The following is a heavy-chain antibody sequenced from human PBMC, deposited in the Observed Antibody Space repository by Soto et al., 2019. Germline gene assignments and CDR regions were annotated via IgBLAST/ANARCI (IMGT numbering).Heavy chain of an antibody. CDR1: GFKFDDYS. CDR3: TYTLGSQPQGDF. Sequence: SGGSLRLSCATSGFKFDDYSIHWVRHAPGKGLEWVSGINWNGRSVGYADSVKGRFTISRDNAKNSLYLQMNSLRLEDSAFYYCTYTLGSQPQGDFWGQGTLVTVSS. CDR2: INWNGRSV. D-gene: IGHD6-13*01. J-gene: IGHJ4*02. V-gene: IGHV3-9*01.